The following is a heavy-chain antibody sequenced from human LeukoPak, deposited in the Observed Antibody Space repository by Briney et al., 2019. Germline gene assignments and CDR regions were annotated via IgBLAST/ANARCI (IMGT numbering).Heavy chain of an antibody. CDR2: IYHSGST. J-gene: IGHJ4*02. V-gene: IGHV4-38-2*01. D-gene: IGHD7-27*01. CDR3: ANWGSGGFDY. Sequence: PSETLSLTCAVSGYSISSGYYWGWIRQPPGKGLEWIGSIYHSGSTYYNPSLKSRVTISVDTSKNQFSLKLSSVTAADTAVYYCANWGSGGFDYCRQGTLVTVSS. CDR1: GYSISSGYY.